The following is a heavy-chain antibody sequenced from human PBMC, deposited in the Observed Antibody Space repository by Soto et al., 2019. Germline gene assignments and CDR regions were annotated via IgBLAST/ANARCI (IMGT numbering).Heavy chain of an antibody. J-gene: IGHJ3*02. V-gene: IGHV1-18*01. CDR2: ISAYNGNT. Sequence: ASVKVSCKASGYTFTSYGISWVRQAPGQGLEWMGWISAYNGNTNYAQKLQGRVTMTTDTSTSTAYMELRSLRSDDTAVYYCARLLFGGSGSYSAFDIWGQGTMVTVSS. CDR3: ARLLFGGSGSYSAFDI. CDR1: GYTFTSYG. D-gene: IGHD3-10*01.